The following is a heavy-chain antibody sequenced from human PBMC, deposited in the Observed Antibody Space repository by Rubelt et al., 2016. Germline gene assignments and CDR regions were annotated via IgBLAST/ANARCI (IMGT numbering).Heavy chain of an antibody. CDR2: ISAYNGNT. V-gene: IGHV1-18*01. CDR3: ARDHWAQGYSSSWYHDYYYGMDV. D-gene: IGHD6-13*01. J-gene: IGHJ6*02. CDR1: SYG. Sequence: SYGISWVRQAPGQGLEWMGWISAYNGNTNYAQKLQGRVTMTTDTSTSTAYMELRSLRSDDTAVYYCARDHWAQGYSSSWYHDYYYGMDVWGQGTTVTVSS.